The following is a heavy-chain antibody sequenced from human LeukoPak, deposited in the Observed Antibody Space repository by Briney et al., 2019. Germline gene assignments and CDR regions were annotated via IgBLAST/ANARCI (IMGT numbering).Heavy chain of an antibody. D-gene: IGHD1-1*01. CDR2: IYHSGST. Sequence: SETLSLTCAVSGGSISSSNWWSWVRQPPGKGLEWIGEIYHSGSTNYNPSLKSRVTMSVDKSKNQFSLKLSSVTAADTAVYYCARVLAGSAPERFDYWGQGTLGTGSS. J-gene: IGHJ4*02. V-gene: IGHV4-4*02. CDR1: GGSISSSNW. CDR3: ARVLAGSAPERFDY.